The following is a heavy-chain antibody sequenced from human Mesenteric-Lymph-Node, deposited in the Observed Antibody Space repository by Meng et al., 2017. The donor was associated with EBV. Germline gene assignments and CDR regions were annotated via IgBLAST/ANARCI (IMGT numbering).Heavy chain of an antibody. Sequence: QVKRQGSGPGSVEPSGTPSPTCTVSGDSISSDIWWSWVRQPPGKGLEWIGEVYHRGDTNYNPSLKSRVDISVDKSKNQFYLSLFSVTAADTAVYYCGRDQGRELINHWGQGTLVTVSS. CDR1: GDSISSDIW. V-gene: IGHV4-4*02. J-gene: IGHJ4*02. D-gene: IGHD1-7*01. CDR2: VYHRGDT. CDR3: GRDQGRELINH.